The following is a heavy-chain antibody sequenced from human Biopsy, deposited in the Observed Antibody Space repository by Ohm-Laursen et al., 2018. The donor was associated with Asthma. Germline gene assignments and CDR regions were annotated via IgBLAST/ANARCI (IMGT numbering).Heavy chain of an antibody. J-gene: IGHJ6*02. CDR1: GDSFSNYA. CDR2: LIPVLGTP. CDR3: ARGYSGSDRIVYYYSGLEV. V-gene: IGHV1-69*13. Sequence: SVKVFCKASGDSFSNYAISWVRQAPGQGLEWMGGLIPVLGTPDHAQMFEGRVTITADESTSTVYMELSSLSSEDTAVYYCARGYSGSDRIVYYYSGLEVWGQGTTVTVSS. D-gene: IGHD5-12*01.